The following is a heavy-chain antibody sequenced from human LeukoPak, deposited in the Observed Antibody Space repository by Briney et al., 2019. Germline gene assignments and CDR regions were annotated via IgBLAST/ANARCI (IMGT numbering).Heavy chain of an antibody. CDR3: AKDSEYCGGDCYWYFQH. CDR1: GFTFSSYG. J-gene: IGHJ1*01. V-gene: IGHV3-23*01. CDR2: ISGSGGSM. D-gene: IGHD2-21*02. Sequence: GGSLRLSCAAAGFTFSSYGMSWVRQAPGKGLEWVSFISGSGGSMNYADSVEGRFTISRDNSKNTLYLQMNSLRAEDTAVYYCAKDSEYCGGDCYWYFQHWGQGTLVTVSS.